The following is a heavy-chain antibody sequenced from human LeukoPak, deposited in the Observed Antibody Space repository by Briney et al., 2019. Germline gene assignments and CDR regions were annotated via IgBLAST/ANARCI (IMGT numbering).Heavy chain of an antibody. CDR1: GGAFSGYY. CDR3: ARGSATGLAY. CDR2: ITHSGST. J-gene: IGHJ4*02. Sequence: PSETLSLTCAAYGGAFSGYYWTWIRQPPGKGLEWIGEITHSGSTKYNPSLKSRVTISLDTSKNQFSLKLSSMTAADTAVYYCARGSATGLAYWGQGTLVTVSS. D-gene: IGHD1-1*01. V-gene: IGHV4-34*01.